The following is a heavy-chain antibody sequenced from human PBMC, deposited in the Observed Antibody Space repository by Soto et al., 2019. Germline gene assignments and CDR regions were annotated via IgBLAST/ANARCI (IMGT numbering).Heavy chain of an antibody. CDR3: ARQLGKRGMDV. J-gene: IGHJ6*03. Sequence: QVQLQESGPGLVKPSETLSLTCTVSGASVSSGSHYWTWIRQPPGKGLEWIGYISSSGGTNYSPSLRSGYTISLDPSTNQFSLILSSVTAADPAVYSGARQLGKRGMDVWGKGTTVTVSS. CDR1: GASVSSGSHY. V-gene: IGHV4-61*01. D-gene: IGHD7-27*01. CDR2: ISSSGGT.